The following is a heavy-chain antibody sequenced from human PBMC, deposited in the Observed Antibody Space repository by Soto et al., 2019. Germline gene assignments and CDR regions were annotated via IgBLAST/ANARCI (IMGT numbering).Heavy chain of an antibody. Sequence: EVQLVESGGGLVQPGGSLRLSCVASGLPVSSNYMTWVRQAPGKGLEWVSVLHSGGDTYYANSVKGRFTISRHDSTNTLCLQMNSLTAEDTAVYYCARDGPYYYASRMDVWGQGTTVTVSS. J-gene: IGHJ6*02. CDR1: GLPVSSNY. CDR2: LHSGGDT. CDR3: ARDGPYYYASRMDV. V-gene: IGHV3-53*04. D-gene: IGHD3-10*01.